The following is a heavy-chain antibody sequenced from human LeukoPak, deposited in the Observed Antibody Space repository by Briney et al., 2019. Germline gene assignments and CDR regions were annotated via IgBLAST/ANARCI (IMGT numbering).Heavy chain of an antibody. CDR1: GFTFSNHA. Sequence: GGSLRLSCAASGFTFSNHAMNWVRQAPGKGLEWVSVIYSGGSTYYADSVKGRFTISRDNSKNTLYLQMNSLRAEDTAVYYCARGPVRYFDWLSLDYWGQGTLVTVSS. J-gene: IGHJ4*02. V-gene: IGHV3-53*01. CDR3: ARGPVRYFDWLSLDY. CDR2: IYSGGST. D-gene: IGHD3-9*01.